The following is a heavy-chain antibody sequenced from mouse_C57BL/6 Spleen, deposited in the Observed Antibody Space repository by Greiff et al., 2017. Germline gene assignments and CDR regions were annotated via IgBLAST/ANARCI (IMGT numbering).Heavy chain of an antibody. J-gene: IGHJ1*03. Sequence: EVMLVESEGGLVQPGSSMKLSCPASGFTFSDSYLAWVRQVPENGLEWVANLNYDGSSTYYLDSLKSRFIISIDNAKNILYLQMSSLKSEDTATYYCARYGFSYWYFDVWGTGTTVTVSS. CDR3: ARYGFSYWYFDV. V-gene: IGHV5-16*01. CDR1: GFTFSDSY. D-gene: IGHD1-1*01. CDR2: LNYDGSST.